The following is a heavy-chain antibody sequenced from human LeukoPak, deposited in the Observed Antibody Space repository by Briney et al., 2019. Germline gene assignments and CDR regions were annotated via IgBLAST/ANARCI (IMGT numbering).Heavy chain of an antibody. CDR3: ARDRSKIAAAGIGTKFYYMDV. CDR1: GYTFTGYY. V-gene: IGHV1-2*06. Sequence: GASVKVSCKASGYTFTGYYMHWMRQAPGQGLEWMGRINPNSGGTNYAQKFQGRDTMTRDMSISTAYMELSRLRSDDTAVYYCARDRSKIAAAGIGTKFYYMDVWGKGTTVTVSS. J-gene: IGHJ6*03. CDR2: INPNSGGT. D-gene: IGHD6-13*01.